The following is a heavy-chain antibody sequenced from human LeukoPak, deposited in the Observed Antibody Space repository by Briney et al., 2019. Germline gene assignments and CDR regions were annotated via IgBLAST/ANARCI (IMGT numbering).Heavy chain of an antibody. CDR1: GFSLNTTGVR. D-gene: IGHD3-22*01. CDR2: IYWDDDK. CDR3: AHSGYYDSSGYYFFDY. J-gene: IGHJ4*02. V-gene: IGHV2-5*02. Sequence: SGPTLVKPTQTLTLTCTFSGFSLNTTGVRVGWIRQPPGKALEWLALIYWDDDKRYSPSLKSRLTITKDTSKSQVVLTMTNMDPVDTATYYCAHSGYYDSSGYYFFDYWGQGTLVTVSS.